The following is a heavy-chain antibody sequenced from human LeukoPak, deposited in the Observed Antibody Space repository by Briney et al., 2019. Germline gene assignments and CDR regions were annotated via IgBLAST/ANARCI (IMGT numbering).Heavy chain of an antibody. CDR1: GGSIDSYY. CDR2: IYYTGST. D-gene: IGHD2-2*01. Sequence: SETLSLTCTVSGGSIDSYYWSWIRQPPGKGLGWIGYIYYTGSTEYPPSLKSRVTISLDTSKNQFSLKLTSVTAAGTAVYYCARVYQSAEYYFDYWGQGNLVSVSS. J-gene: IGHJ4*02. CDR3: ARVYQSAEYYFDY. V-gene: IGHV4-59*01.